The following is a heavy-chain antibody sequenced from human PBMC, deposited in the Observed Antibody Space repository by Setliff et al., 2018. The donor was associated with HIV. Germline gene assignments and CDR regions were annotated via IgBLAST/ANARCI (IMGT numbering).Heavy chain of an antibody. J-gene: IGHJ6*03. D-gene: IGHD2-15*01. CDR2: IYYSGST. Sequence: ALSLTCNVSGGSISSGDYYWSWIRQHPGKGLEWIGYIYYSGSTYYNPSLKSLVTISVDTSKSQFSLKLSSVTAADTAVYYCARARGGCSGGSCPAHHYYYYMDVWGKGTTGTVSS. V-gene: IGHV4-31*01. CDR3: ARARGGCSGGSCPAHHYYYYMDV. CDR1: GGSISSGDYY.